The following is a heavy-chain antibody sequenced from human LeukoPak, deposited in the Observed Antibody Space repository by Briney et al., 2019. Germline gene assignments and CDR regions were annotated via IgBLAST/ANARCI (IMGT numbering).Heavy chain of an antibody. CDR1: GFTFTSYS. V-gene: IGHV3-21*01. Sequence: PGGSLRLSCAASGFTFTSYSMNWVRQAPGKGLEWASSISSSSNYIYADSVKGRFTISRDNAKNSLYLQMNSLRAEDTAVYYCARVFGYFDSNGFDYWGQGTLVTVSS. CDR3: ARVFGYFDSNGFDY. CDR2: ISSSSNYI. J-gene: IGHJ4*02. D-gene: IGHD3-9*01.